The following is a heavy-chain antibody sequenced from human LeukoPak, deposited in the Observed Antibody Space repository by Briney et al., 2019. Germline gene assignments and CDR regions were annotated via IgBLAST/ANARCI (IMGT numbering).Heavy chain of an antibody. J-gene: IGHJ4*02. CDR1: GFIFSSYS. Sequence: QPGGSLRLSCAASGFIFSSYSMSWVRQAPGKGLEWVSAISGSGGSTYYADSVKGRFTISRDNSKNSLYLQMNSLRAEDTAVYYCAKGGYASMARFDYWGQGTLVTVSS. CDR2: ISGSGGST. D-gene: IGHD2-2*01. V-gene: IGHV3-23*01. CDR3: AKGGYASMARFDY.